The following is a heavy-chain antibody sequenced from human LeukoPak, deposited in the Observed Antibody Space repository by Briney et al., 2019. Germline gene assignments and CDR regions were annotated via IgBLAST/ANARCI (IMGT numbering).Heavy chain of an antibody. D-gene: IGHD4-17*01. CDR1: GFTFSSYS. V-gene: IGHV3-21*01. CDR3: ARGRYGEYPPGVFDY. J-gene: IGHJ4*02. CDR2: ISSSSSYI. Sequence: GGSLRLSCAASGFTFSSYSMNWVRQTPGKGLEWVSSISSSSSYIYYADSVKGRFTISRDNAKNSLYLQMNSLRAGDTAVYYCARGRYGEYPPGVFDYWGQGTLVTVSS.